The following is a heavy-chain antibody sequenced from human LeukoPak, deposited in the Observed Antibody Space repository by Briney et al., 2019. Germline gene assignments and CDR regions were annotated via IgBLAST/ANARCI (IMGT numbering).Heavy chain of an antibody. CDR2: INPSDGGT. V-gene: IGHV1-46*01. CDR1: GYTFTNYY. J-gene: IGHJ4*02. D-gene: IGHD3/OR15-3a*01. Sequence: GASVKVSCKASGYTFTNYYMHWVRQAPGQGLEWVGIINPSDGGTSYAQKFQGRVTMTRDMSTSTVYMELSSLRSEDTAVYYCARGYPLDWNYFDYWGQGTLVTVSS. CDR3: ARGYPLDWNYFDY.